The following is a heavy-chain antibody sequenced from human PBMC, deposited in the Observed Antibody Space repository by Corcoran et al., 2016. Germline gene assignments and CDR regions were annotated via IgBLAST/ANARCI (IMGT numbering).Heavy chain of an antibody. D-gene: IGHD3-16*01. CDR3: ARWDPRGSYFQH. J-gene: IGHJ1*01. CDR2: IYSGGST. V-gene: IGHV3-53*01. CDR1: GFTVSSNY. Sequence: EVQLVESGGGLIQPGGSLRLSRAASGFTVSSNYMSWVRQAPGKGLEWVSVIYSGGSTYYADSVKGRFTISRDNSKNTLYLQMNSLRAEDTAVYYWARWDPRGSYFQHWGQGTLVTVSS.